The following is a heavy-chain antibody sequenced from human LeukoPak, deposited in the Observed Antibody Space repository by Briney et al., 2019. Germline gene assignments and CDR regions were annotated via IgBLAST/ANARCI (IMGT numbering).Heavy chain of an antibody. D-gene: IGHD3-3*01. J-gene: IGHJ1*01. V-gene: IGHV4-30-4*08. Sequence: PSQTLSLTCTVSGDSISSGDYYWNWIRQPPGKGLEWIGYIYYSGSTYYNPSLKSRVTISVDTSKNQFSLKLSSVTAADTAVYYCARSPSRYDFWGGDPEYFQHWGQGTLVTVSS. CDR3: ARSPSRYDFWGGDPEYFQH. CDR2: IYYSGST. CDR1: GDSISSGDYY.